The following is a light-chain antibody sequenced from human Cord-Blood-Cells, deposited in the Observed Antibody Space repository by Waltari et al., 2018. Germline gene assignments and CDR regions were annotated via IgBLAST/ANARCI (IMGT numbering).Light chain of an antibody. CDR2: AAS. Sequence: DIQMTQSPSSLPASVGDRVTITCRASQSISSYLNWYQQKPGKAHKLLIYAASSLQSGVPSRFSGSGSGTDFTLTISSLQPEDFATYYCQQSYSTPYTFGQGTKLEIK. J-gene: IGKJ2*01. V-gene: IGKV1-39*01. CDR3: QQSYSTPYT. CDR1: QSISSY.